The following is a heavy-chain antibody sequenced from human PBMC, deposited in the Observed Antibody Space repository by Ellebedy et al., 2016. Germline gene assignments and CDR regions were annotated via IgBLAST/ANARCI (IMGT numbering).Heavy chain of an antibody. V-gene: IGHV3-23*01. Sequence: GGSLRLSCAASGFTFSSYAMGWVRQAPGKGLEWVSGISGNGAATHYADSVKGRFTVSRDNSKNTLYLQMNSLRAADTAIYYCARVCDSSAYSLFDTWGQGTLVTVSS. D-gene: IGHD3-22*01. J-gene: IGHJ4*02. CDR1: GFTFSSYA. CDR2: ISGNGAAT. CDR3: ARVCDSSAYSLFDT.